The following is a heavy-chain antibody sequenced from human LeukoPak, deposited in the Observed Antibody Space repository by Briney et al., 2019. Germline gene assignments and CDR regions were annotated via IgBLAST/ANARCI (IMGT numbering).Heavy chain of an antibody. V-gene: IGHV1-8*01. CDR1: GYTFTSYD. J-gene: IGHJ5*02. CDR2: MNPNSGNT. CDR3: SRDGSGWYHWFDP. Sequence: ASVKVSCKASGYTFTSYDIHWVRQATGQGLEWMGGMNPNSGNTGYAQKFQGRVTMTRNTSISTAYMELSSLRSEDTAVYYCSRDGSGWYHWFDPWGQGTLVTVSS. D-gene: IGHD6-19*01.